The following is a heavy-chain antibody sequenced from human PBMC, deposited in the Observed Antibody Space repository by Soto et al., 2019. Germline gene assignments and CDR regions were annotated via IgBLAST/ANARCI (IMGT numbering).Heavy chain of an antibody. V-gene: IGHV3-30-3*02. CDR3: AKSSSGLRGYFDS. CDR2: TSYDGLST. CDR1: GFTLSSFA. D-gene: IGHD3-10*01. Sequence: PGGCLRLSCVASGFTLSSFAMQWVRQAPGKGLEWVATTSYDGLSTFCGESVSGRFSISRDTSKNTLFLQLNSLKTEDTAVYYCAKSSSGLRGYFDSWGRGTLVTVSS. J-gene: IGHJ4*02.